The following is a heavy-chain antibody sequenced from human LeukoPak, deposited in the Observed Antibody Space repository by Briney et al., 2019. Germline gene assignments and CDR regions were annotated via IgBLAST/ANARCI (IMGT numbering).Heavy chain of an antibody. J-gene: IGHJ4*02. CDR2: IKQDGTEE. V-gene: IGHV3-7*01. D-gene: IGHD3-22*01. Sequence: GGSLRLSCAASGFTFATYWMSWVRQAPGKGLEWVANIKQDGTEEYYVDSVKGRFTISRDNSKNTLYLQMNSLRAADTAVYYCAKDPTHYRVWDDYDSTVLSYWGQGTLVTVSS. CDR3: AKDPTHYRVWDDYDSTVLSY. CDR1: GFTFATYW.